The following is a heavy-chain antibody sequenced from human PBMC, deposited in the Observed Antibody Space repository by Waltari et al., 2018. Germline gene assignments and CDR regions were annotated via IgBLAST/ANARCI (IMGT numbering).Heavy chain of an antibody. CDR1: GDSISGGSYY. CDR2: MHPRGST. J-gene: IGHJ2*01. CDR3: ATLPIPLELWYFDL. Sequence: QVQLQESGPGLVKPSETLSLTCTVSGDSISGGSYYWTWIRPAPGKAPEWIGQMHPRGSTNYNPALQSRVTMSVDTSKNQFSLKLTSVTAADTAVYYCATLPIPLELWYFDLWGRGTLVTVSS. D-gene: IGHD1-7*01. V-gene: IGHV4-61*01.